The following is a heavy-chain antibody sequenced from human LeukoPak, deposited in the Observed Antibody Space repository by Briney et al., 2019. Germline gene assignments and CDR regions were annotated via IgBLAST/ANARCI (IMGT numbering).Heavy chain of an antibody. J-gene: IGHJ2*01. CDR2: IFYTGST. D-gene: IGHD4-23*01. Sequence: KPSETLSLTCTVSGGSISNYYWSWIRQPPGKGLEWIGYIFYTGSTNSNPSLKSRVTISVDTSKNRFSLKLSSVTAADTAVYYCARARGGNHWYFDLWGRGTLVTVSS. CDR3: ARARGGNHWYFDL. CDR1: GGSISNYY. V-gene: IGHV4-59*01.